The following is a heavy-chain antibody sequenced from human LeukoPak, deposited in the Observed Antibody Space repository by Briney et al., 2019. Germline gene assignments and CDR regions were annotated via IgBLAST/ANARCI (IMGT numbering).Heavy chain of an antibody. D-gene: IGHD1-1*01. Sequence: GSLRLSCTTSGFNVSSNYVSWVRPASGKGLEMVSTIYRGGSTYYADSVKGRFTISRDNSKNTVYLQINTLRVEDTAVYYCARGGLETAVKYFFDYWGQGTLITVSS. CDR1: GFNVSSNY. J-gene: IGHJ4*02. CDR2: IYRGGST. V-gene: IGHV3-66*01. CDR3: ARGGLETAVKYFFDY.